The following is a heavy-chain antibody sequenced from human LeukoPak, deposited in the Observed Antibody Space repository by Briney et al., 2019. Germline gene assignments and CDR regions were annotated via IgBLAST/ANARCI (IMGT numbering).Heavy chain of an antibody. D-gene: IGHD5-18*01. Sequence: SETLSLTCTVSGASISSHSYCWGRIHQPPGKGLEWMASIYYGGNAYYNSSLKSRVTLSVDTSKDQFSLNLSSVTAADTAVYYCARHYAYSYGYVDHWGQGTLVTVSS. CDR2: IYYGGNA. CDR1: GASISSHSYC. J-gene: IGHJ4*02. CDR3: ARHYAYSYGYVDH. V-gene: IGHV4-39*01.